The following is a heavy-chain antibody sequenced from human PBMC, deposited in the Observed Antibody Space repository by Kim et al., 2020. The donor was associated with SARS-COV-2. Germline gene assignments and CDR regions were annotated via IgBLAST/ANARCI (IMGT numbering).Heavy chain of an antibody. Sequence: SQTLSLTCAVSGGSINSSLHYWGWIRQPPGKGLEWIGTSYYTGSTYYNPSLKSRITISVDTSKNQFSLKLSSVTAADTAVYFCARRCIAATPFDYWGQGTLVTVSS. J-gene: IGHJ4*02. V-gene: IGHV4-39*01. CDR3: ARRCIAATPFDY. CDR2: SYYTGST. CDR1: GGSINSSLHY. D-gene: IGHD6-25*01.